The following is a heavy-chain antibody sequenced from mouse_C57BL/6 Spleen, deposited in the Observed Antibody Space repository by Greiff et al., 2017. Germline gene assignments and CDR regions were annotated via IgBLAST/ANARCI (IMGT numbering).Heavy chain of an antibody. CDR3: ALYYSNYPFAY. CDR1: GYSFTGYY. D-gene: IGHD2-5*01. J-gene: IGHJ3*01. CDR2: INPSTGGT. Sequence: VQLKESGPELVKPGASVNISCKASGYSFTGYYMNWVKQSPEKSLEWIGEINPSTGGTTYNQKFKAKATLTVDKSSSTAYMQLKSLTSEDSAVYYCALYYSNYPFAYWGQGTLVTVSA. V-gene: IGHV1-42*01.